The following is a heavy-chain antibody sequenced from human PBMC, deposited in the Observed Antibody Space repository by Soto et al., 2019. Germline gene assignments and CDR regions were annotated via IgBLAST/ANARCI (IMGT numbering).Heavy chain of an antibody. Sequence: EVQLVESGGDLVKPGGSLRLSCVVSGFPFINAWLNWVRQAPGRELEWIGRIKSNAEGGATEYAAPVKGRFTISRDDSKNTIYLPMTSLKTEDTAVYYCTTDLGWTAGDFWGQGTLVTVSS. V-gene: IGHV3-15*01. J-gene: IGHJ4*02. D-gene: IGHD2-21*02. CDR2: IKSNAEGGAT. CDR1: GFPFINAW. CDR3: TTDLGWTAGDF.